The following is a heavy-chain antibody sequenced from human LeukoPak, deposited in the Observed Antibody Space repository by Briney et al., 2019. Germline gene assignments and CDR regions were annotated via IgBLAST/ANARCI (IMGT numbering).Heavy chain of an antibody. V-gene: IGHV4-39*01. CDR1: GGSISSSSYY. CDR3: ARPMASGWSAYDY. J-gene: IGHJ4*02. CDR2: IYYSGKT. Sequence: PSETLSLTCIVSGGSISSSSYYWSWIRQSPGKGLEWIGSIYYSGKTYYNPSLKSRVTISVDTSKNHFSLKLSSVTAADTAVYYCARPMASGWSAYDYWGQGTLVTVSS. D-gene: IGHD6-19*01.